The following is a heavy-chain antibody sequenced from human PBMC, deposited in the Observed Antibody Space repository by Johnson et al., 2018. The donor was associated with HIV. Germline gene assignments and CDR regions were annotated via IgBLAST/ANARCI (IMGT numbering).Heavy chain of an antibody. Sequence: VQLVESGGGLVQPGGSLRLSCGASGFTFSSYAMSWVRQAPGRGLDWVSYISTSGSTITYADSVKGRFTISRDNAKKSLYLQMNSLRAEDTAVYYCARGGDGGAFDICGQGTMVTVSS. CDR3: ARGGDGGAFDI. V-gene: IGHV3-48*04. J-gene: IGHJ3*02. D-gene: IGHD3-16*01. CDR2: ISTSGSTI. CDR1: GFTFSSYA.